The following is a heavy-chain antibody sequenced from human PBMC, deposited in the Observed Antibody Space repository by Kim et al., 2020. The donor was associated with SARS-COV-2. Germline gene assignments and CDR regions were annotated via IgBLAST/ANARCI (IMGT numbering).Heavy chain of an antibody. J-gene: IGHJ4*02. Sequence: GGSLRLSCAASGFTFSDSYMSWIRQAPGKGLEWVSYISSSGNTRYYTDSVRGRFTISWDNAKNSLFLQMNSLRAEDTAVYYCATRPLFWSGYKEDYFDFWGQGTLVTVSS. CDR1: GFTFSDSY. CDR2: ISSSGNTR. CDR3: ATRPLFWSGYKEDYFDF. V-gene: IGHV3-11*01. D-gene: IGHD3-3*01.